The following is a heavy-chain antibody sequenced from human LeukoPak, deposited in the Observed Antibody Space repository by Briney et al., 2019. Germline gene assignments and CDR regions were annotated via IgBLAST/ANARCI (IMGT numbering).Heavy chain of an antibody. CDR2: VYYTGTT. J-gene: IGHJ5*02. D-gene: IGHD2-15*01. CDR3: ARFNVLFCSGGSCYPWITTQNWFDP. CDR1: GGSISSRNYY. V-gene: IGHV4-39*01. Sequence: SETLSLTCTVSGGSISSRNYYWGWIRQPPGKGLEWIGGVYYTGTTYSNPSLKSRVTISVDTSKNQFSLRLSSVTAADTAVYYCARFNVLFCSGGSCYPWITTQNWFDPWGQGTLVTVSS.